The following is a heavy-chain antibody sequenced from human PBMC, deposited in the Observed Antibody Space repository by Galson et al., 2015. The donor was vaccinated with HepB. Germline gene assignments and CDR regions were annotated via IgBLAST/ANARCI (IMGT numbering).Heavy chain of an antibody. V-gene: IGHV3-11*01. Sequence: SLRLSCAASGFSFSDYYLDWVRQAPGKGLGWVAYISGTGNSIEYADSVKGRFTIPRDNAKNSLYLQMTSLRVEDTAIYYCARDVVSRDCGADCSDFDHWGQGTLVTVSS. CDR1: GFSFSDYY. CDR2: ISGTGNSI. J-gene: IGHJ4*02. D-gene: IGHD2-21*01. CDR3: ARDVVSRDCGADCSDFDH.